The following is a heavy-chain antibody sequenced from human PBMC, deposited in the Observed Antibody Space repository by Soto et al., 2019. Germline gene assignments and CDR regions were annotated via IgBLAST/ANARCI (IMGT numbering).Heavy chain of an antibody. Sequence: EVQLVESGGGLVKPGGSLRLSCAASGFTFSHAWMSWVRQAPGKGLEWVGRIKTRTDGGTTDYAAPVKGRFTVSRDDSKNTVYLQMNSLKTEDTAVYYCTSAEVRYTYGLDDWGQGTLVTVSS. J-gene: IGHJ4*02. D-gene: IGHD5-18*01. V-gene: IGHV3-15*01. CDR1: GFTFSHAW. CDR2: IKTRTDGGTT. CDR3: TSAEVRYTYGLDD.